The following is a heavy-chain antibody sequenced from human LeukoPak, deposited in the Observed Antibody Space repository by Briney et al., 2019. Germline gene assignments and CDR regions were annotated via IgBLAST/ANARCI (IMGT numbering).Heavy chain of an antibody. CDR3: VKGIVVVTARAFDY. V-gene: IGHV3-64D*06. Sequence: PGGSLRLSCSAPGFTFSSYAMHWVRQAPGKGLEYVSAISSNGGSTYYADSVKGRFTISRDSSKNTLYLQMSSLRPEDTAVYYCVKGIVVVTARAFDYWGQGTLVTVSS. CDR1: GFTFSSYA. J-gene: IGHJ4*02. D-gene: IGHD2-21*02. CDR2: ISSNGGST.